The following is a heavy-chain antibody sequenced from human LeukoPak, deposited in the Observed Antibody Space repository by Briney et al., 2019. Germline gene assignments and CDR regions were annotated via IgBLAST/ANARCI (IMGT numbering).Heavy chain of an antibody. J-gene: IGHJ4*02. D-gene: IGHD6-13*01. CDR3: ARVAPNKKIAAKIFDY. Sequence: GSLRLSWAAAGLRFSSYWRSWVRQDKGKGLEWVANIKQDGSEKYYVDSVKGRFTISRDNAKNSLYLQMNSLRAEDTAVYYCARVAPNKKIAAKIFDYWGQGTLVTVSS. V-gene: IGHV3-7*01. CDR2: IKQDGSEK. CDR1: GLRFSSYW.